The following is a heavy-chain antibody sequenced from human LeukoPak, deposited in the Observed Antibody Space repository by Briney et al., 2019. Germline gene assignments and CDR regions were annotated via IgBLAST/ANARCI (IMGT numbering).Heavy chain of an antibody. CDR2: IHNSGTT. Sequence: SETLSLTCAVSGGPFSGYFWSWIRQSSGKGLEWIGEIHNSGTTNYNPSLNSRVTISEYTSKNQFYLNLSSVTAADTAVYYCARRYYYKLGSFPFDFWGQGTLVTVSS. J-gene: IGHJ4*02. D-gene: IGHD2/OR15-2a*01. CDR1: GGPFSGYF. V-gene: IGHV4-34*01. CDR3: ARRYYYKLGSFPFDF.